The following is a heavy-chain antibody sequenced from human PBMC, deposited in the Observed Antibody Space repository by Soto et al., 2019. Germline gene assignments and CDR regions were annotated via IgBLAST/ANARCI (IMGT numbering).Heavy chain of an antibody. J-gene: IGHJ6*02. V-gene: IGHV1-2*02. CDR2: INPNSGGT. CDR1: GYTFTGYY. Sequence: QVQLVQSGAEVKKPGASVKVSCKASGYTFTGYYMHWVRQAPGQGLEWMGWINPNSGGTNYAQKFQGRVTMTRDTSISTAYMELSRLRSDDTAVYYCARDRAPAALGGYYYGMDVWGQGTTVTVSS. D-gene: IGHD2-2*01. CDR3: ARDRAPAALGGYYYGMDV.